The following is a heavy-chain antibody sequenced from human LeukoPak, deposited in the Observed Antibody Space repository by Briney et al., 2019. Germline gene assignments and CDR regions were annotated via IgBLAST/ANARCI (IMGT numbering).Heavy chain of an antibody. CDR2: ISSSGSTI. V-gene: IGHV3-48*03. J-gene: IGHJ3*02. CDR3: ARDVAFDWPSDAFDI. D-gene: IGHD3-9*01. CDR1: GFTFSSYE. Sequence: PGGSLRLSCAASGFTFSSYEMNWVRQAPGKGLEWVSFISSSGSTIYYADSVKGRFTISRDNAKNSLYLQMNSLRAEDTAVYYCARDVAFDWPSDAFDIWGQGTMVTVSS.